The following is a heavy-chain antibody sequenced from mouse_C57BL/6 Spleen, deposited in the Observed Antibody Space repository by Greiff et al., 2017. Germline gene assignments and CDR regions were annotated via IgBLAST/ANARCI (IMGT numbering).Heavy chain of an antibody. CDR3: ARDDYDVLDY. CDR2: IYPGSGNT. CDR1: GYTFTDYY. V-gene: IGHV1-76*01. Sequence: QVQLQQSGAELVRPGASVKLSCKASGYTFTDYYINWVKQRPGQGLEWIARIYPGSGNTYYNGKIKGQATLTAEKSSSTAYMQLSSLTSEDSAGYFCARDDYDVLDYWGQGTTLTVSS. J-gene: IGHJ2*01. D-gene: IGHD2-4*01.